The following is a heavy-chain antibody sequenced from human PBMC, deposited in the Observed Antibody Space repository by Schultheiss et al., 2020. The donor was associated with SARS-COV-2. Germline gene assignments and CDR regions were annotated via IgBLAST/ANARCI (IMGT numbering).Heavy chain of an antibody. J-gene: IGHJ4*02. D-gene: IGHD2-8*02. Sequence: SLKISCAASGFTFDDYAMHWVRQAPGKGLEWVSGISWNSGSIGYADSVKGRFTISRDNAKNSLYLQMNSLRAEDTAVYYCAKGGYCTGGVCYNLFDYWGQGTLVTVSS. CDR1: GFTFDDYA. CDR2: ISWNSGSI. V-gene: IGHV3-9*01. CDR3: AKGGYCTGGVCYNLFDY.